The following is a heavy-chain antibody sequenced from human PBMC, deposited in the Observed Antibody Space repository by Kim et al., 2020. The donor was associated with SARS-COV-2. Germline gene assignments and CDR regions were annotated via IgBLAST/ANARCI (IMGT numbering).Heavy chain of an antibody. CDR3: ARGYSGSFQRIFDY. J-gene: IGHJ4*02. CDR2: ISYDGSNK. V-gene: IGHV3-30*04. CDR1: GFTFSSYA. D-gene: IGHD1-26*01. Sequence: GGSLRLSCAASGFTFSSYAMHWVRQAPGKGLEWVAVISYDGSNKYYADSVKGRFTISRDNSKNTLYLQMNSLRAEDTAVYYCARGYSGSFQRIFDYWGQGTLVTVSS.